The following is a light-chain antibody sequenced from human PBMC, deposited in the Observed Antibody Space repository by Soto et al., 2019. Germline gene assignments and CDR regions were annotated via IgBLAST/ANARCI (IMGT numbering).Light chain of an antibody. V-gene: IGLV2-23*01. CDR3: CSYVDTGTLL. Sequence: QSALTQPASVSGSPGQSITISCTGTSSDVGNYDRVSWYQQNPGKAPKLIIYKVNKRPSGVSDRFSGSKSGNTASLTISGLQAEDEADYSCCSYVDTGTLLFGGGTKLTVL. CDR1: SSDVGNYDR. CDR2: KVN. J-gene: IGLJ2*01.